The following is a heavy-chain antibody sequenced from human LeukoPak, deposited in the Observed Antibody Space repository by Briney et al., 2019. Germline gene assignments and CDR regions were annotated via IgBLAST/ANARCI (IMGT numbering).Heavy chain of an antibody. CDR1: GFTLSSYT. CDR3: ARWATYSYGYYYNYGMDV. CDR2: ISTSISYI. Sequence: GGSLRLSCAASGFTLSSYTMNWVRQAPGKGLEWVSSISTSISYIYYADSVKGRFTISRDNAKNSLYLQMNSLRAEDTAVYYCARWATYSYGYYYNYGMDVWGQGTTVTVSS. D-gene: IGHD5-18*01. V-gene: IGHV3-21*01. J-gene: IGHJ6*02.